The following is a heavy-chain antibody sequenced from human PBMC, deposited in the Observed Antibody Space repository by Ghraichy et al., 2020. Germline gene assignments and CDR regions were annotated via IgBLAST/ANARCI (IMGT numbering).Heavy chain of an antibody. CDR2: IYHSGST. J-gene: IGHJ4*02. CDR1: GYSISSGYY. D-gene: IGHD1-26*01. V-gene: IGHV4-38-2*02. CDR3: ARDLPFSAAHYFDY. Sequence: ESLNISCAVSGYSISSGYYWGWIRQPPGKGLEWIGSIYHSGSTYYNPSLKSRVTISVDTSKNQFSLKLSSVTAADTAVYYCARDLPFSAAHYFDYWGQGTLVTVSS.